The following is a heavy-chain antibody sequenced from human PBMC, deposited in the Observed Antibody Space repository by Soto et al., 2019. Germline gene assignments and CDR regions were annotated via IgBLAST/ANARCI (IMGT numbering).Heavy chain of an antibody. CDR3: ARGRHYGYYYYGMDV. Sequence: GASVKVSFKASRGTFSSYAISWVRQAPGQGLEWMGGIIPIFGTANYAQKFQGRVTITADESTSTAYMELSSLRSEDTAVYYCARGRHYGYYYYGMDVWGQGTTVTVSS. CDR2: IIPIFGTA. CDR1: RGTFSSYA. D-gene: IGHD4-17*01. V-gene: IGHV1-69*13. J-gene: IGHJ6*02.